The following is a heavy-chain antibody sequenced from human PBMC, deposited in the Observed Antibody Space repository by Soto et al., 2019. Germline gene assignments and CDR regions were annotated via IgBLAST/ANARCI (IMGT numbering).Heavy chain of an antibody. J-gene: IGHJ4*02. D-gene: IGHD3-22*01. V-gene: IGHV6-1*01. CDR2: TYYRSKWYN. Sequence: SQTLSLTCAISGDSVSSNSAAWNWIRQSPSRGLEWLGRTYYRSKWYNDYAVSVKSRITINPDTSKNQFSLQLNSVTPEDTAVYYCARDNKIESDSSGYYNFDYWGQGTLVPVSS. CDR1: GDSVSSNSAA. CDR3: ARDNKIESDSSGYYNFDY.